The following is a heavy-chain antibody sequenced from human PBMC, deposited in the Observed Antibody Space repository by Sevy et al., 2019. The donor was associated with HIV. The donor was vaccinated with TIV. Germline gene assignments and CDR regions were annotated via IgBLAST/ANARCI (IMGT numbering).Heavy chain of an antibody. CDR2: LSGGGVSP. CDR3: AKDRIWELGDAFDI. Sequence: GGSLRLSCAASGFTFTSYAMSWVRQTPGKGLEWVSGLSGGGVSPFYADSVKGRFTISRDNSKNTLYLQMNSLRAEDTALYYCAKDRIWELGDAFDIWGQRTMVTVSS. V-gene: IGHV3-23*01. D-gene: IGHD1-26*01. J-gene: IGHJ3*02. CDR1: GFTFTSYA.